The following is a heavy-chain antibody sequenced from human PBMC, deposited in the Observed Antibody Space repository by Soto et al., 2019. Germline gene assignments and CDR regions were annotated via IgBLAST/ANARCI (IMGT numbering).Heavy chain of an antibody. V-gene: IGHV3-23*01. J-gene: IGHJ4*02. CDR3: AKGSGGPYYFDY. Sequence: PGGSLRLSCAASGFTFSSYAMSWVRQAPGKGLEWVSAISGSGGSTYYADSVKGRFTISRDNSKNTLYLQMNGLRAEDTAVYYCAKGSGGPYYFDYWGQGTLVTVSS. CDR2: ISGSGGST. D-gene: IGHD3-10*01. CDR1: GFTFSSYA.